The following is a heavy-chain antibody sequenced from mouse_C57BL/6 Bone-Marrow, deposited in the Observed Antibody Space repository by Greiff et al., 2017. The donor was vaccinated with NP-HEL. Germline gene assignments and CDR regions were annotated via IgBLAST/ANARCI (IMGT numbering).Heavy chain of an antibody. V-gene: IGHV5-17*01. D-gene: IGHD1-1*01. CDR3: ARELYYGSYFGY. CDR2: ISSGSSTI. J-gene: IGHJ2*01. Sequence: EVMLVESGGGLVKPGGSLKLSCAASGFTFSDYGMHWVRQAPEKGLEWVAYISSGSSTIYYADTVKGRFTISRDNAKNTLFLQMTSLRSEDTAMYYCARELYYGSYFGYWGQGTTLTVSS. CDR1: GFTFSDYG.